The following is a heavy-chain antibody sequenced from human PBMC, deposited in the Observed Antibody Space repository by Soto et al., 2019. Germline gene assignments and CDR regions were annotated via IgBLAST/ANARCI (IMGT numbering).Heavy chain of an antibody. CDR1: GYTFINYG. CDR2: ISGKNANT. CDR3: ARDQSPKSGYESSYYYFGMDV. J-gene: IGHJ6*01. Sequence: QVQLVQSGAEMKKPGASVRVSCKASGYTFINYGISWVRQAPGQGLEWMGWISGKNANTNYAQKFEGRVTVTTDTSTSTAYMEMRSLRSDDTAVYYCARDQSPKSGYESSYYYFGMDVWGQGNTVTVSS. V-gene: IGHV1-18*01. D-gene: IGHD5-12*01.